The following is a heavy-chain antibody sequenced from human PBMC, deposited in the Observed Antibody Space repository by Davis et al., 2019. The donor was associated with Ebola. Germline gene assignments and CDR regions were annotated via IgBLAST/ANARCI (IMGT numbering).Heavy chain of an antibody. J-gene: IGHJ3*01. CDR3: AGGKDSSGWYGDDAFDF. V-gene: IGHV3-48*04. CDR2: ISSSSSTI. CDR1: GFTFSSYS. D-gene: IGHD6-19*01. Sequence: GESLKISCAASGFTFSSYSMNWVRQAPGKGLEWVSYISSSSSTIYYADSVKGRFTISRDNAKNSLYLQMNSLRAEDTAVYYCAGGKDSSGWYGDDAFDFWGQGIMVTVSS.